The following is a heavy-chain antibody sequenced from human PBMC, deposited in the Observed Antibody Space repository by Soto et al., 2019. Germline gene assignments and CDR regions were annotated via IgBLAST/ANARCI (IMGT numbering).Heavy chain of an antibody. CDR3: AKSRSANYFDS. J-gene: IGHJ4*02. CDR2: ISGSGADT. D-gene: IGHD6-13*01. CDR1: GFTFSNYV. Sequence: GGSLRLSCAASGFTFSNYVMSWVRLAPGKGLEWVSAISGSGADTYYTDSVEGRFTISRDFSKNTLYLQMNSLRAGDTAVYYCAKSRSANYFDSWGQGTLVTVSS. V-gene: IGHV3-23*01.